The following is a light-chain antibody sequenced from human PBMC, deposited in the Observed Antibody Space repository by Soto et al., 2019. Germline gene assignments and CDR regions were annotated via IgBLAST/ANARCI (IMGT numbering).Light chain of an antibody. J-gene: IGKJ4*01. Sequence: EIVLTQSPATLSVSQGERATLSCRASESVSNNLAWYQQKPGQAPRLLIFGASAKATGIPARLSGSGSGTEFTLTISSLQSVDFAVYYCQQYNKWPLTFGGGTKVEIK. CDR3: QQYNKWPLT. CDR1: ESVSNN. CDR2: GAS. V-gene: IGKV3-15*01.